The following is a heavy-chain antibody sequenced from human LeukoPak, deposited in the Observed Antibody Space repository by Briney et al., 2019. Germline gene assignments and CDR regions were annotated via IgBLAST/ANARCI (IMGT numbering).Heavy chain of an antibody. CDR1: GFTFSSYS. V-gene: IGHV3-48*01. Sequence: GGSLRLSCAASGFTFSSYSMNWVRQAPGKGLEWVSSISSSSSTIYYADSVKGRLTISRDNAKNSLYLQMNSLRAEDTAVYYCARDLFYYGSGSFDYWGQGTPVTVSS. D-gene: IGHD3-10*01. J-gene: IGHJ4*02. CDR3: ARDLFYYGSGSFDY. CDR2: ISSSSSTI.